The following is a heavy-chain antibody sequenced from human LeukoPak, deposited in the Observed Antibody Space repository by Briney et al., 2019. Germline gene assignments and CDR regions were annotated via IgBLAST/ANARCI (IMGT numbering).Heavy chain of an antibody. CDR3: ARVAHIRGSGGGLGY. V-gene: IGHV1-2*02. D-gene: IGHD3-10*01. J-gene: IGHJ4*02. CDR2: INPNSGGT. Sequence: ASVKVSCKASGYTFTGYYMHWVRRAPGQGLEWMGWINPNSGGTNYAQKFQGRVTTTRDTSISTAYMELSRLRSDDTAVYYCARVAHIRGSGGGLGYWGQGTLVTVSS. CDR1: GYTFTGYY.